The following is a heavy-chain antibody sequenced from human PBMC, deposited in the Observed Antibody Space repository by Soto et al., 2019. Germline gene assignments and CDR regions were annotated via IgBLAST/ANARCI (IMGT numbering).Heavy chain of an antibody. CDR1: GFTFSSYA. J-gene: IGHJ6*02. CDR3: ARDRLGPNYYYYYGMDV. CDR2: ISYDGSNK. Sequence: QVQLVESGGGVVQPGRSLRLSCAASGFTFSSYAMHWVRQAPGKGLEWVAVISYDGSNKYYADSVKGRFTISRDNSKNTLSLQMNSLRAVDTAVYYCARDRLGPNYYYYYGMDVWGQGTTVTVSS. D-gene: IGHD1-26*01. V-gene: IGHV3-30-3*01.